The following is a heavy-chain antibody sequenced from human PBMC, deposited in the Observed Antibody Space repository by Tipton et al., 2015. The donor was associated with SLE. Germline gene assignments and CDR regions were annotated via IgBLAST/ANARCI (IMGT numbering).Heavy chain of an antibody. V-gene: IGHV3-15*01. D-gene: IGHD4-17*01. Sequence: SLRLSCAASGFTFSNAWMSWVRQAPGKGLEWGGRIKSKADGETTDYLAPVKGRFTISRDDSKNTLYLQMNSLHTEDTAMYYCSTLNAVPIADSWGQGTLVTVSS. CDR3: STLNAVPIADS. CDR1: GFTFSNAW. J-gene: IGHJ4*02. CDR2: IKSKADGETT.